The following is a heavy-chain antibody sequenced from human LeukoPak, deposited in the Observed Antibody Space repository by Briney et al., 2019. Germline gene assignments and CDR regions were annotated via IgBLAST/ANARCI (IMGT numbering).Heavy chain of an antibody. D-gene: IGHD2-15*01. J-gene: IGHJ6*03. Sequence: SQTLSLTCAISGDSVSSNSAAWNWIRQSPSRGLEWLGRTYYRSKWYNDYAVSVKSRITINPDTSKNQFSLQLNSVTPEDTAVYYCARGETFRYCSGGSCQSLPAGYYYYYMDVWGKGTTVTISS. CDR1: GDSVSSNSAA. V-gene: IGHV6-1*01. CDR3: ARGETFRYCSGGSCQSLPAGYYYYYMDV. CDR2: TYYRSKWYN.